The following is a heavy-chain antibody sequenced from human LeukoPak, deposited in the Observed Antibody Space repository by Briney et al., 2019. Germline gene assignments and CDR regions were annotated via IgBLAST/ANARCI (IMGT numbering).Heavy chain of an antibody. D-gene: IGHD2-2*01. J-gene: IGHJ5*02. CDR2: FSPGDSDS. V-gene: IGHV5-51*01. CDR3: ARDTDKPAVSGWFDP. Sequence: GESLKISCQGSGYSFTNYWIGWVRQMPGKDLEWMGIFSPGDSDSRYSPSFRGQVTISADKSISTAYMDLSSLTSDDTAVYCCARDTDKPAVSGWFDPWGQGTLVTVSS. CDR1: GYSFTNYW.